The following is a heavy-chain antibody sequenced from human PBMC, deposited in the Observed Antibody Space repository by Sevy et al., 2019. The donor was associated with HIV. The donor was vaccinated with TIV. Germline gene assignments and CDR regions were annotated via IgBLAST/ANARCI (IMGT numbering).Heavy chain of an antibody. Sequence: SETLSLTCTVSGGSISGYYWSWIRQSPGKGLEWIGYIYNVGDTRYNPSLKSRVTISMATSKNQFSLHLNSVTAADTAVYYCARRGTALACNWFDPWGQGTLVTVSS. D-gene: IGHD2-21*02. V-gene: IGHV4-59*01. CDR2: IYNVGDT. J-gene: IGHJ5*02. CDR3: ARRGTALACNWFDP. CDR1: GGSISGYY.